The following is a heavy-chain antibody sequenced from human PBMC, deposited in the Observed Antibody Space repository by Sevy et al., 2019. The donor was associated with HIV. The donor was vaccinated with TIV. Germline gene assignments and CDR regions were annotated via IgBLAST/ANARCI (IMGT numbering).Heavy chain of an antibody. CDR2: IKQDGSEK. V-gene: IGHV3-7*01. CDR1: RFTFSNYW. Sequence: GGSLRLSCAASRFTFSNYWMSWVRQAPGKGLEWVANIKQDGSEKYYVDSVKGRFTISRDNAKNSLYLQMNSLRAEDTAVYYCARERGISFIVGATTGAFDIWGQRTMVTVSS. D-gene: IGHD1-26*01. J-gene: IGHJ3*02. CDR3: ARERGISFIVGATTGAFDI.